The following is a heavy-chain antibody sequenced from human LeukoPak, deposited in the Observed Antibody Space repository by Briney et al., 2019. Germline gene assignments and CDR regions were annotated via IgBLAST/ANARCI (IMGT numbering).Heavy chain of an antibody. CDR1: GGSISSYY. Sequence: SETLSLTCTVSGGSISSYYWSWIRQPAGKGLEWIGRIYTSGSTNYNPSLKSRVTMSVDTSKNQFSLKLSSVTAADTAVYYCARDSVLRFLEWYYDAFDIWGQGTMVTVSS. CDR2: IYTSGST. D-gene: IGHD3-3*01. J-gene: IGHJ3*02. CDR3: ARDSVLRFLEWYYDAFDI. V-gene: IGHV4-4*07.